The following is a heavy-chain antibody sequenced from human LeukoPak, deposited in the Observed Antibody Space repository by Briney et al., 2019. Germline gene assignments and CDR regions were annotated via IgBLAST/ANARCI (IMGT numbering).Heavy chain of an antibody. CDR2: IYYSGST. V-gene: IGHV4-59*01. J-gene: IGHJ5*02. CDR3: ARPSYGDPGWFDP. D-gene: IGHD4-17*01. CDR1: GGSISSYY. Sequence: SETLSLTGTVSGGSISSYYWSWIRQPPGKGLEWVGYIYYSGSTNYNPSLKSRVTISVDTSKNQFSLKLSSVTAADTAVYYCARPSYGDPGWFDPWGQGTLVTVSS.